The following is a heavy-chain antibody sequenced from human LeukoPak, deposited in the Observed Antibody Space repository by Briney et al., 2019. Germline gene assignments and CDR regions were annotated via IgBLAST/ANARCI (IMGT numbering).Heavy chain of an antibody. Sequence: PSETLSLTCTVSGYSINTGYYWGWIWQPPGKGLEWIGIIYHSGSTYYNTSLESRVTISVDTSKNQFSLRMTSVAAADTAVYYCARSGGEAAAATDYWGPGTLVTVSS. CDR2: IYHSGST. V-gene: IGHV4-38-2*02. CDR1: GYSINTGYY. CDR3: ARSGGEAAAATDY. J-gene: IGHJ4*02. D-gene: IGHD6-25*01.